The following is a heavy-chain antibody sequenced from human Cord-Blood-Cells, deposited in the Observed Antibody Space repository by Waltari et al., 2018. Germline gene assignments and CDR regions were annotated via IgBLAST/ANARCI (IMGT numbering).Heavy chain of an antibody. D-gene: IGHD3-10*01. CDR1: GYTFTSYD. Sequence: QVQLVQSGAEVKKPGASVKVSCKASGYTFTSYDTNWVRQATGQGLEWMGWMNPNSDNTGYAQKFQGRVTMTRNTSISTAYMELSSLRSEDTAVYYCARGLRMVRGVIYWGQGTLVTVSS. CDR2: MNPNSDNT. V-gene: IGHV1-8*01. J-gene: IGHJ4*02. CDR3: ARGLRMVRGVIY.